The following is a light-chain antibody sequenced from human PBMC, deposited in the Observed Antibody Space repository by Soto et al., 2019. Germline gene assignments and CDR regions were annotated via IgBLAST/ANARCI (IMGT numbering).Light chain of an antibody. CDR2: AAS. CDR3: QQSYSTPRT. CDR1: QSISNW. Sequence: DIQMTQSPSSLSASVGDRVTITCRASQSISNWLAWYQQKPGKVPKLLIYAASSLQSGVPSRFSGSGSGTDFTLTISSLQPEDFATYYCQQSYSTPRTFGQGTKVDI. V-gene: IGKV1-39*01. J-gene: IGKJ1*01.